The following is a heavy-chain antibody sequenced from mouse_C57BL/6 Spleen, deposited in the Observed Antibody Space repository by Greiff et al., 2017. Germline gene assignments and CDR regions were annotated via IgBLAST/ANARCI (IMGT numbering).Heavy chain of an antibody. CDR1: GYTFTSYW. J-gene: IGHJ3*01. D-gene: IGHD2-5*01. CDR3: ARCRSNAFAY. Sequence: VQLQQSGAELVKPGASVKLSCKASGYTFTSYWMHWVKQRPGQGLEWIGMIHPNSGSTNYNEKFKSKATLTVDKSSSTAYMQLSSLTSEDSAVYYCARCRSNAFAYWGQGTLVTVSA. V-gene: IGHV1-64*01. CDR2: IHPNSGST.